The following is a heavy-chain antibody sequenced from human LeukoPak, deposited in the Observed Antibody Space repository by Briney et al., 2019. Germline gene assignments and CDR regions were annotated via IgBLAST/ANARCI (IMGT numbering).Heavy chain of an antibody. Sequence: GGSLRLSCAASGFTFDDYGMSWVRQAPGKGLVWVSRINSDGSSTMYADSVKGRFTISRDNAKNTLYLQMNSLRAEDTAVYYRAGSAGFNWFDPWGQGTLVTVSS. D-gene: IGHD3-10*01. CDR1: GFTFDDYG. J-gene: IGHJ5*02. V-gene: IGHV3-74*03. CDR3: AGSAGFNWFDP. CDR2: INSDGSST.